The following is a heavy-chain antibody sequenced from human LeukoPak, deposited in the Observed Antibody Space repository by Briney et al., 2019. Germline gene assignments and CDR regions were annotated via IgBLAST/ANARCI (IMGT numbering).Heavy chain of an antibody. Sequence: ASVKVSCKASGYTFTSYGISWVRQAPGQGLEWMGWTSAYNGNTNYAQKLQGRVTMTTDTSTSTAYMELRSLRSDDTAVYYCARESPYNWNDGIDYWGQGTLVTVSS. D-gene: IGHD1-20*01. CDR2: TSAYNGNT. J-gene: IGHJ4*02. V-gene: IGHV1-18*01. CDR1: GYTFTSYG. CDR3: ARESPYNWNDGIDY.